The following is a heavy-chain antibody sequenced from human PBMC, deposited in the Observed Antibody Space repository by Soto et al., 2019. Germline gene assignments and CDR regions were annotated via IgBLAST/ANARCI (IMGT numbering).Heavy chain of an antibody. CDR1: GGSISSGGYY. Sequence: PSETLSLTCTVSGGSISSGGYYWSWIRQHPGKGLEWIGYIYYSGSTYYNPSLKSRVTISVDTSKNQFSLKLSSVTAADTAVYYCARVGGYCSGGSCYQHNWFDPWGQGTLVTVSS. CDR2: IYYSGST. D-gene: IGHD2-15*01. V-gene: IGHV4-30-4*08. CDR3: ARVGGYCSGGSCYQHNWFDP. J-gene: IGHJ5*02.